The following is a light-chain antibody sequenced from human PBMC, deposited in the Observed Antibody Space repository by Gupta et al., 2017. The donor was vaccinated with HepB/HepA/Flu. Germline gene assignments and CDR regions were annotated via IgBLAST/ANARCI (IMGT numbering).Light chain of an antibody. CDR3: LQPDSFPST. Sequence: DIQMTQSPSSVSSSVGDSVTITRRASQDISRWLAWYQQKPGEAPRLLIYYASILHSGVPSRFSGSGFGVDFTLTISSLEPEDSATYYCLQPDSFPSTFGQGTKLEI. V-gene: IGKV1-12*01. CDR2: YAS. J-gene: IGKJ2*02. CDR1: QDISRW.